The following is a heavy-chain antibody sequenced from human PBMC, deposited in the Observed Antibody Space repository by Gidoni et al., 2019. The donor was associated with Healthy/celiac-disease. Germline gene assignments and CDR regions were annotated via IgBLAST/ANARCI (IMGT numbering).Heavy chain of an antibody. J-gene: IGHJ3*02. Sequence: EVQLVESGGGLVQPGGSLRLSCEASGFTFSSYSMNWVRQAPGKGLEWVSYISSSSSTIYYADSVKGRFTISRDNAKNSLYLQMNSLRAEDTAVYYCARTIAVAGVDAFDIWGQGTMVTVSS. V-gene: IGHV3-48*04. D-gene: IGHD6-19*01. CDR3: ARTIAVAGVDAFDI. CDR1: GFTFSSYS. CDR2: ISSSSSTI.